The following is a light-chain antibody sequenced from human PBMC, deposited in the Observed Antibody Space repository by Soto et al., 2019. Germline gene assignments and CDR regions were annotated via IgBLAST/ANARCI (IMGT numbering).Light chain of an antibody. CDR3: QHSNNWPYT. CDR2: GAS. CDR1: QSVSNN. V-gene: IGKV3-15*01. Sequence: EIVMTQSPATLSVSPGERATLSCRASQSVSNNLAWYQQKPGQAPRLFIYGASTRATGIPARFSGSGSGTEFTLTISSLQSEDFAVYYCQHSNNWPYTFGQGTKLEIK. J-gene: IGKJ2*01.